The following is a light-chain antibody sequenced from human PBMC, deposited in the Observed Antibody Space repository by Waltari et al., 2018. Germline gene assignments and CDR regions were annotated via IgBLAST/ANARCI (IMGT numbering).Light chain of an antibody. CDR3: QSYDTSLNAV. CDR2: DNN. CDR1: SSNIGAGYD. Sequence: QSVLTQPPSMSGAPGQRVPISCTGSSSNIGAGYDVNWYQRLPGAAPQVIIYDNNNRPSGVPDRFSGSKSGTSATLAITGLQAEDEADYYCQSYDTSLNAVFGGGTKLTVL. V-gene: IGLV1-40*01. J-gene: IGLJ2*01.